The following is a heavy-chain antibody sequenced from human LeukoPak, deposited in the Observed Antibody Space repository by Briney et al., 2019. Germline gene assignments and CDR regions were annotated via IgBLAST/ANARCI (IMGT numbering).Heavy chain of an antibody. D-gene: IGHD5-18*01. CDR1: GGSFSTYY. CDR2: INHGGFT. J-gene: IGHJ4*02. Sequence: PSETLSLTCAVNGGSFSTYYWSWIRQPPGKGLEWIGEINHGGFTNYNPSLKSRVTISVDTSKNQFSLRLSSLTAADTAVYFCARGRGYSYYDYWGQGTLVTVSS. CDR3: ARGRGYSYYDY. V-gene: IGHV4-34*01.